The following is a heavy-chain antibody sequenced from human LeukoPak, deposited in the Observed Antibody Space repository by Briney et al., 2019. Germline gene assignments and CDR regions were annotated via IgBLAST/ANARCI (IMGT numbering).Heavy chain of an antibody. CDR2: ISYDGSNK. J-gene: IGHJ4*02. Sequence: GGSLRLSCAASGFTFSSYGMHWVRQAPGKGLEWVAVISYDGSNKYYADSVKGRFTISRDNSKNTLYLQMNSLRAEDTAMYYCARDRMVTYFDYWGQGTLVTVSS. CDR1: GFTFSSYG. CDR3: ARDRMVTYFDY. D-gene: IGHD5-18*01. V-gene: IGHV3-30*03.